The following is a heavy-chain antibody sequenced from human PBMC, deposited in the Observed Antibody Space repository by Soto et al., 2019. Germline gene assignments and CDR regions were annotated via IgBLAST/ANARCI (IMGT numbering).Heavy chain of an antibody. CDR2: IWYDGSNK. CDR3: ARDPGLDSSSSGNFDY. CDR1: GFTFSSYG. J-gene: IGHJ4*02. Sequence: XGSLRRSCAASGFTFSSYGMHWVRQAPGKGLEWVAVIWYDGSNKYYADSVKGRFTISRDNSKNTLYLQMNSLRAEDTAVYYCARDPGLDSSSSGNFDYWGQGTLVTVSS. D-gene: IGHD6-6*01. V-gene: IGHV3-33*01.